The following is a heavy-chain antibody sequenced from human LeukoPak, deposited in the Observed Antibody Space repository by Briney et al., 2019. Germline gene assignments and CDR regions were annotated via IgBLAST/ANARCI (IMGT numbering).Heavy chain of an antibody. Sequence: PSETLSLTCTVSGGSISSYYWSWIRQPPGEGLEWIGYIYYSGSTNYNPSLKSRVTISVDTSKNQFSLKLSSVTAADTAVYYCARAYYDDAFDIWGQGTMVTVSS. J-gene: IGHJ3*02. D-gene: IGHD3-22*01. CDR3: ARAYYDDAFDI. V-gene: IGHV4-59*01. CDR2: IYYSGST. CDR1: GGSISSYY.